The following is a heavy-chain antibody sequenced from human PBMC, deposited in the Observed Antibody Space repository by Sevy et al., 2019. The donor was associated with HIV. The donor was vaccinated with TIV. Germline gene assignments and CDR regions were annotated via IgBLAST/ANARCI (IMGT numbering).Heavy chain of an antibody. CDR2: ISYDGSNK. Sequence: GGSLRLSCAASGFTFSSYAMHWVRQTPGKGLEWVAVISYDGSNKYYADSVKGRFTISRDNSKNTLYLQMNSLRAEDTAVYYCARGVPTYYYDSSGYYYDYWGQGTLVTVSS. D-gene: IGHD3-22*01. J-gene: IGHJ4*02. CDR3: ARGVPTYYYDSSGYYYDY. V-gene: IGHV3-30*04. CDR1: GFTFSSYA.